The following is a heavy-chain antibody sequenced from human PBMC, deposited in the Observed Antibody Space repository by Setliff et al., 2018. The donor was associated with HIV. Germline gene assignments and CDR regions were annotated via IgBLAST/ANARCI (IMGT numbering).Heavy chain of an antibody. J-gene: IGHJ6*03. CDR3: AREARYQDRYYYYMDV. V-gene: IGHV1-69*05. CDR2: IIPIFGTV. Sequence: SVKVSCQASGGTFSSYAISWVRQAAGQGLEWMGGIIPIFGTVNYAQKFQGRVTMTRDTSTSTVYMELSSLRSEDTAVYYCAREARYQDRYYYYMDVWGKGTTVTVSS. CDR1: GGTFSSYA. D-gene: IGHD1-20*01.